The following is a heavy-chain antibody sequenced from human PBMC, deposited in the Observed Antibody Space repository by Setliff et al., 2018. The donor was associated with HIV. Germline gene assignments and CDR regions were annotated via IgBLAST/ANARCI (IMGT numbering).Heavy chain of an antibody. Sequence: SVKVSCKASGGPFTSAFNWVRQVPGQGLEWMGGIIPIFGTANYAQNFGGRVTITADQSTTISYLQLNSLRFEDTAIYYCASDSPAARFEELEDHYYYFMDVWGKGTTVTVSS. CDR1: GGPFTSA. J-gene: IGHJ6*03. CDR2: IIPIFGTA. V-gene: IGHV1-69*13. CDR3: ASDSPAARFEELEDHYYYFMDV. D-gene: IGHD3-10*01.